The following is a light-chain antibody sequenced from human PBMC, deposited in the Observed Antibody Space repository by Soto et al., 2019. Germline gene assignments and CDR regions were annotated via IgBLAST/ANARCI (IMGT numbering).Light chain of an antibody. CDR3: QQYDSSTYT. J-gene: IGKJ2*01. CDR1: QSVSSN. V-gene: IGKV3-15*01. Sequence: ETVMTQSPATLSVSPGERATLSCRASQSVSSNLAWYQQRPGQAPRLLIYGASSRATGTPARFSGSGSGTEFTLTISSLQSEDVAVYYCQQYDSSTYTFGQGTKLEIK. CDR2: GAS.